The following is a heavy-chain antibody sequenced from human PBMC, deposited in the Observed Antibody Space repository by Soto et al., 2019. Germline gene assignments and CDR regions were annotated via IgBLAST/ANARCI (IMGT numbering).Heavy chain of an antibody. D-gene: IGHD5-18*01. V-gene: IGHV3-66*01. CDR2: IYSGGST. CDR1: GFTVSSNY. J-gene: IGHJ6*02. Sequence: EVQLVESGGGLVQPGGSLRLSCAASGFTVSSNYMSWVRQAPGKGLEWVSVIYSGGSTYYADSVKGRFTISRDNSKNTLYLQMNSLRAEDTAVYYCARDLGQLWFGGYYYYGMDVWGQGTTVTVSS. CDR3: ARDLGQLWFGGYYYYGMDV.